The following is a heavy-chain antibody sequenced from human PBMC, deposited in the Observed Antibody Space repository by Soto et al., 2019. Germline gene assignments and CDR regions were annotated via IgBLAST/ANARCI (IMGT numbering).Heavy chain of an antibody. J-gene: IGHJ4*02. CDR3: ARENNVLPGGYFDY. CDR1: GGSISSGGYS. V-gene: IGHV4-30-2*01. CDR2: IYHSGST. Sequence: QLQLQESGSGLVKPSQTLSLTCAVSGGSISSGGYSWSWIRQPPGKGLEWIGYIYHSGSTYYNPSRQSRVTIAVDRSKNQFSLKLSSVTAADTAVYYCARENNVLPGGYFDYWGQGTLVTVSS. D-gene: IGHD3-10*01.